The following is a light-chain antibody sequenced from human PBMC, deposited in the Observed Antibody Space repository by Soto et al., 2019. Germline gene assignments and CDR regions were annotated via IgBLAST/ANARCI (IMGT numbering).Light chain of an antibody. CDR3: QQYGYSAT. V-gene: IGKV3-20*01. Sequence: EIVLTQSPGTLSLSPGERATRSCRASQSVTSSYLAWYQQKPGQAPRLLIYAASSRATGIPDRFSGSGSGTDFTLTISRLEPEDFAVYYCQQYGYSATFAGGTKVDIK. CDR1: QSVTSSY. CDR2: AAS. J-gene: IGKJ4*01.